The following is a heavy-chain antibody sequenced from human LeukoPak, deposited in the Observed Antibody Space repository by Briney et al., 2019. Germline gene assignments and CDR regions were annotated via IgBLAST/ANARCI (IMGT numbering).Heavy chain of an antibody. CDR3: ARDPHYKHAFDI. D-gene: IGHD3-10*01. CDR1: GGSISSSSYY. CDR2: IYFRGST. J-gene: IGHJ3*02. Sequence: SETLSLTCTVSGGSISSSSYYWGWIRQPPGKGLEWIGSIYFRGSTYYNPSLKSRVTISVDTSKNQFSLKLSSVTAADTAVYYCARDPHYKHAFDIWGQGTMVTVSS. V-gene: IGHV4-39*07.